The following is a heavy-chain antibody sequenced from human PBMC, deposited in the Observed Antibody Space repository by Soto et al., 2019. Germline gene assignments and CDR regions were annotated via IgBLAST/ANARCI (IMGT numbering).Heavy chain of an antibody. CDR1: GGSISSDYY. CDR3: ARLRGRTYSHYYFDY. Sequence: SETLSLTCTVSGGSISSDYYWGWIRQPPGMGLEWIGTIYHSGSTYYNPSLKSRLTISVDTSKNQFSLKLTSVTAADTAVYYCARLRGRTYSHYYFDYWGRGTLVTVSS. V-gene: IGHV4-38-2*02. CDR2: IYHSGST. J-gene: IGHJ4*01. D-gene: IGHD3-10*01.